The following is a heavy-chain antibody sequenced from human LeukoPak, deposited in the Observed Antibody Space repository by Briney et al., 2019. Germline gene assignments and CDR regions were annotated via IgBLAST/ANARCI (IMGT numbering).Heavy chain of an antibody. CDR2: INPGGSSI. CDR3: ANPPICSSTSCYDPPRY. J-gene: IGHJ4*02. V-gene: IGHV3-74*01. Sequence: PGGSLRLSCAASGFTFSSYWMHWVRQVPGKGLVWVARINPGGSSITYADSVKGRFTISRDNSKNTLYLQMNSLRAEDTAVYYCANPPICSSTSCYDPPRYWGQGTLVTVSS. D-gene: IGHD2-2*01. CDR1: GFTFSSYW.